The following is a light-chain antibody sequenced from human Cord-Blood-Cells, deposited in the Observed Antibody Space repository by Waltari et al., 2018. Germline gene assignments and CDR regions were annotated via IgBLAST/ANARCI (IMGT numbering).Light chain of an antibody. CDR3: QQSYSTPPT. V-gene: IGKV1-39*01. CDR2: AAS. J-gene: IGKJ3*01. CDR1: QSISSY. Sequence: DIQMTQSPSSLSASVGDRVTITCRASQSISSYLNWYQQKPGKAPKLLIYAASSLQSGVPSRFSGSGSGTDFTLTISSLQPEEFATYYCQQSYSTPPTFGPRTKVDIK.